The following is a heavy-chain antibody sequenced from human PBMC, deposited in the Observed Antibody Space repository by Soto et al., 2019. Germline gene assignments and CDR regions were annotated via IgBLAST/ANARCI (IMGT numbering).Heavy chain of an antibody. D-gene: IGHD7-27*01. V-gene: IGHV3-30*18. Sequence: QVQLVESGGGVVQPGRSLRLSCAASGFTFSSYGMHWVRQAPGKGLEWVAVISYDGSNKYYADSVKGRFTISRDNSKNTLYLQMNSLRAEDTAVYYCVKDDQSLGGHFDYWGQGTLVTVSS. J-gene: IGHJ4*02. CDR2: ISYDGSNK. CDR1: GFTFSSYG. CDR3: VKDDQSLGGHFDY.